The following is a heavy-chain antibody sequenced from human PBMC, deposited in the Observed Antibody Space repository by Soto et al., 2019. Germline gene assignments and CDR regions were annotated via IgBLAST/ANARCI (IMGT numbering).Heavy chain of an antibody. J-gene: IGHJ4*02. D-gene: IGHD4-17*01. Sequence: PSETLSLTCTVSGGSISSGDYYWSWIRQPPGKGLEWIGYIYYSGSTYYNPSLKSRVTISVDTSKNQFSLKLSSVTAADTAVYYCAREGGHYVDFHEYYFDYWGQGTLVTVSS. CDR1: GGSISSGDYY. CDR2: IYYSGST. CDR3: AREGGHYVDFHEYYFDY. V-gene: IGHV4-30-4*01.